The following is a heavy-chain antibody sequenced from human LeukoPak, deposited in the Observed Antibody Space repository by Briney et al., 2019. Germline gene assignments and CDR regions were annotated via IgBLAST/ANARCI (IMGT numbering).Heavy chain of an antibody. J-gene: IGHJ4*02. D-gene: IGHD2-2*01. CDR2: IYHSGST. CDR3: ARAQYQLLSPFDY. Sequence: SETLSLTCTVSGYSISSGYYWGWIRQPPGKGLEWIGSIYHSGSTYYNPSLKSRVTISVDTSKNQFSLKLSSVTAADTAVYYCARAQYQLLSPFDYWGQGTLVTVSS. V-gene: IGHV4-38-2*02. CDR1: GYSISSGYY.